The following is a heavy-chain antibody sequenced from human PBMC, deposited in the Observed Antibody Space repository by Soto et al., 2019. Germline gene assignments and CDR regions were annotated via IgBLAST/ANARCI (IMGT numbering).Heavy chain of an antibody. CDR3: AREKPYSSSWYHDY. V-gene: IGHV4-34*01. J-gene: IGHJ4*02. D-gene: IGHD6-13*01. CDR2: INHSGST. Sequence: QVQLQQWGAGLLKPSETLSLTCAVYGGSFSGYYCSWIRQPPGKGLEWIGEINHSGSTNYNPSLKSRVTISVDTSKTQFSLKLSSVTAADTAVYYCAREKPYSSSWYHDYWGQGTLVTVSS. CDR1: GGSFSGYY.